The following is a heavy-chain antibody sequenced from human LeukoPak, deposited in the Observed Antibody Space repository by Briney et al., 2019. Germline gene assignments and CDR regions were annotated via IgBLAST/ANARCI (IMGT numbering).Heavy chain of an antibody. CDR1: GYGFTNYW. Sequence: GESLKISCKSSGYGFTNYWIAWVRQMPGKGLEWMGIIYPGDSDTRYSPSFQGQVTISADKSISTAYLQWSSLKASDTAMYYCARLNSSGWYNYWGQGTLVTVSS. V-gene: IGHV5-51*01. D-gene: IGHD6-19*01. J-gene: IGHJ4*02. CDR3: ARLNSSGWYNY. CDR2: IYPGDSDT.